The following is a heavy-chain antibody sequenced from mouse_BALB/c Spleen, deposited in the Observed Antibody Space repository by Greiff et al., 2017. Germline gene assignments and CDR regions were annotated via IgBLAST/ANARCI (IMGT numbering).Heavy chain of an antibody. Sequence: EVQGVESGGGLVKPGGSLKLSCAASGFTFSSYAMSWVRQSPEKRLEWVAEISSGGSYTYYPDTVTGRFTISRDNAKNTLYLEMSSLRSEDTAMYYCARVYDYYFDYWGQGTTLTVSS. V-gene: IGHV5-9-4*01. D-gene: IGHD2-3*01. CDR1: GFTFSSYA. CDR3: ARVYDYYFDY. CDR2: ISSGGSYT. J-gene: IGHJ2*01.